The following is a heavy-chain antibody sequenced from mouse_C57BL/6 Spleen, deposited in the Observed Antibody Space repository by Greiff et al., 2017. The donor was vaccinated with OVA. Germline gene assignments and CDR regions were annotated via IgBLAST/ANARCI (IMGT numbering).Heavy chain of an antibody. CDR3: ARSGTTVVARSPYYAMDY. V-gene: IGHV1-69*01. CDR1: GYTFTSYW. D-gene: IGHD1-1*01. Sequence: VHLVESGAELVMPGASVKLSCKASGYTFTSYWMHWVKQRPGQGLEWIGEIDPSDSYTNYNQKFKGKSTLTVDKSSSTAYMQLSSLTSEDSAVYYCARSGTTVVARSPYYAMDYWGQGTSVTVSS. CDR2: IDPSDSYT. J-gene: IGHJ4*01.